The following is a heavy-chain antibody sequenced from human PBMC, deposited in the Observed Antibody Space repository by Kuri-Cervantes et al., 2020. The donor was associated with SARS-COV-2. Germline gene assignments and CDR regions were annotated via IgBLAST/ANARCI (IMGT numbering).Heavy chain of an antibody. CDR1: GFTFSSYD. J-gene: IGHJ4*02. Sequence: GGSLRLSCAASGFTFSSYDMSWVRQAPGKGLEWVAGIGSYGVTTYYADSVKGRFAVSRDNTKNTLYLQMNSLKTEDTAVYYCTTVPGVLEWLLFMAYWGQGTLVNVSS. CDR3: TTVPGVLEWLLFMAY. CDR2: IGSYGVTT. V-gene: IGHV3-23*01. D-gene: IGHD3-3*01.